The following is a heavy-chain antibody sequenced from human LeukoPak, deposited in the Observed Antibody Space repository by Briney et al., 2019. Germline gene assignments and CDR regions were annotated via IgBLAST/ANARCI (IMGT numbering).Heavy chain of an antibody. D-gene: IGHD6-19*01. CDR1: GFSFSSYG. Sequence: GGSLGLSCAASGFSFSSYGMHWVRQAPGKGLEWVAFISHDGSNKNYADSVKGRFSISRDNSMNTLYLQMNSLRAEDTAVYHCVNRVPWGGVSGWYYFDYWGQGTLVTVSS. J-gene: IGHJ4*02. CDR2: ISHDGSNK. CDR3: VNRVPWGGVSGWYYFDY. V-gene: IGHV3-30*18.